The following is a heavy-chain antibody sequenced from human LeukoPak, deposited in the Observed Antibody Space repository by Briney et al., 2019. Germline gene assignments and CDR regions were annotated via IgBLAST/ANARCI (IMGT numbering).Heavy chain of an antibody. D-gene: IGHD3-10*01. Sequence: GGSLRLSCAASGFTVSSNYMSWVRQAPGKGLEWVSVIYSGGSTYYADSVKGRFTISRDNSKNTLYRQMNSLRAEDTAVYYCARMRWFGEPYYFDYWGQGTLVTVSS. CDR1: GFTVSSNY. CDR3: ARMRWFGEPYYFDY. CDR2: IYSGGST. V-gene: IGHV3-53*01. J-gene: IGHJ4*02.